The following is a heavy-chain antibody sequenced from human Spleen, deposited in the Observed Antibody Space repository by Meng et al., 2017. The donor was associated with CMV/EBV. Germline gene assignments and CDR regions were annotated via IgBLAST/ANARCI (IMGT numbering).Heavy chain of an antibody. V-gene: IGHV3-11*01. Sequence: CAASGFNFSDYYMSWIRQAPGKGLEWVSYISSSGSTIYYADSVKGRFTISRDNAKNSLYLQMNSLRAEDTAVYYCARGSTTVVTLIDHWGQGTLVTVSS. CDR3: ARGSTTVVTLIDH. CDR2: ISSSGSTI. J-gene: IGHJ4*02. D-gene: IGHD4-23*01. CDR1: GFNFSDYY.